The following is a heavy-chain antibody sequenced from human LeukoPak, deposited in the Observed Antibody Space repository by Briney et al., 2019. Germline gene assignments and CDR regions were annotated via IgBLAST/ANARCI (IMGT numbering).Heavy chain of an antibody. V-gene: IGHV4-4*07. CDR3: AREEVPAAIDGPYYYYMDV. Sequence: PSETLSLTCTVSGGSISSYYWSWIRQPAGKGLEWIGRIYTSGSTNYNPSLKSRVTMSVDTSKNQFSLKLSSVTAADTAVYYCAREEVPAAIDGPYYYYMDVWGKGTTVTVSS. D-gene: IGHD2-2*02. CDR2: IYTSGST. J-gene: IGHJ6*03. CDR1: GGSISSYY.